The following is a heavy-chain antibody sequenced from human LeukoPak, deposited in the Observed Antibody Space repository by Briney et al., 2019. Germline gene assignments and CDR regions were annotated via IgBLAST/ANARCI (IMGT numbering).Heavy chain of an antibody. Sequence: SVKVSCKASGGTFSSYAISWVRQAPGQGLEWMGGIIPIFGTANYAQKFQGRVTITADKSTSTAYMELSSLRSEDTAVYYCARDATMVRGVRFYYYYMDVWGKGTAVTVSS. CDR2: IIPIFGTA. J-gene: IGHJ6*03. CDR3: ARDATMVRGVRFYYYYMDV. D-gene: IGHD3-10*01. V-gene: IGHV1-69*06. CDR1: GGTFSSYA.